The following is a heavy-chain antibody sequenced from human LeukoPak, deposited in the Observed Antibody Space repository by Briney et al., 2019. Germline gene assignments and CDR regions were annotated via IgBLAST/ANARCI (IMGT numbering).Heavy chain of an antibody. V-gene: IGHV3-53*01. CDR1: GFTVSSNY. CDR2: IYSGGGT. D-gene: IGHD1-14*01. Sequence: GGSLRLSCAASGFTVSSNYMSWVRQAPGKGLEWGSVIYSGGGTYYPDSAKGRFTISSDNSKNTLHLQMNSMRADDTAVYYCARGGPPRSPIDYWGQGTLVTVSS. J-gene: IGHJ4*02. CDR3: ARGGPPRSPIDY.